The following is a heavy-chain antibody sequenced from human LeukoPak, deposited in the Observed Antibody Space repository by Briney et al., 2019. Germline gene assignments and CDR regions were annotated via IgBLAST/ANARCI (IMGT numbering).Heavy chain of an antibody. V-gene: IGHV3-11*01. J-gene: IGHJ4*02. CDR1: GFTFSDYY. D-gene: IGHD2-15*01. CDR2: ISSSGSTI. CDR3: AKDMSGGDYCSGGSCSMEYYFDY. Sequence: GGSLRLSCAASGFTFSDYYMSWIRQAPGKGLEWVSYISSSGSTIYYADSVKGRFTISRDNAKNSLYLQMNSLRAEDTAVYYCAKDMSGGDYCSGGSCSMEYYFDYWGQGTLVTVSS.